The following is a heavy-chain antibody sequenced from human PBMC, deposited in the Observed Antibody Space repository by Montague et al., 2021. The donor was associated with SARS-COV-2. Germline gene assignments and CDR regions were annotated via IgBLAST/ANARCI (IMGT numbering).Heavy chain of an antibody. Sequence: CAISGDSVAKNRGASNWHTQSPSRHVEWLCRPYYRSKWYYDYAVXVKSRMTISPDTSKNQFSLQLSSVTPEDRAVYYCARDPRYSLSWSFDYWGQGALVTVAS. J-gene: IGHJ4*02. V-gene: IGHV6-1*01. CDR1: GDSVAKNRGA. CDR3: ARDPRYSLSWSFDY. CDR2: PYYRSKWYY. D-gene: IGHD6-13*01.